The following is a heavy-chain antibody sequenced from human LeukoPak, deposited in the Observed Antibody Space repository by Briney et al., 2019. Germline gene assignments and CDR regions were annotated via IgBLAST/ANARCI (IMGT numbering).Heavy chain of an antibody. CDR1: GFTFSTYA. J-gene: IGHJ4*02. V-gene: IGHV3-21*01. Sequence: GRSLRLSCAASGFTFSTYAMHWVRQAPGKGLEWVSSISSSSSYIYYADSVKGRFTISRDNAKNSLYLQMNSLRAEDTAVYYCARGSITMIVVASQELDYWGQGTLVTVSS. D-gene: IGHD3-22*01. CDR2: ISSSSSYI. CDR3: ARGSITMIVVASQELDY.